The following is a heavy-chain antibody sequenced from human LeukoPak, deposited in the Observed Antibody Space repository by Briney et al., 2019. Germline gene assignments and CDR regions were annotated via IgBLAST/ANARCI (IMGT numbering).Heavy chain of an antibody. CDR1: GFPFSTYT. CDR3: AKCRYGSGSFPFFDY. V-gene: IGHV3-21*01. Sequence: GGSLTLLCAASGFPFSTYTLNWVRQAPGKGLEGVSSISSGSRYIYYADAVKGRLTISRDDAKNSLYLQMDSLRDEDTAVYFCAKCRYGSGSFPFFDYWGQGTLVTVSS. J-gene: IGHJ4*02. CDR2: ISSGSRYI. D-gene: IGHD3-10*01.